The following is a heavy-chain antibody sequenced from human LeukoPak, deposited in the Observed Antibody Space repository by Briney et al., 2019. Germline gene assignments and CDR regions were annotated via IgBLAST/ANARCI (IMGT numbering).Heavy chain of an antibody. CDR2: VYHSGSS. J-gene: IGHJ4*02. D-gene: IGHD6-6*01. CDR3: AKLLGEEY. Sequence: PSETLSLTCTVSGASVSSYLWSWIRQSPEKGLEWIGYVYHSGSSSSNPSLQSRVTISQDTSRNQVSLKMTSATAADTAVYYCAKLLGEEYWGQGTQVVVSS. CDR1: GASVSSYL. V-gene: IGHV4-59*02.